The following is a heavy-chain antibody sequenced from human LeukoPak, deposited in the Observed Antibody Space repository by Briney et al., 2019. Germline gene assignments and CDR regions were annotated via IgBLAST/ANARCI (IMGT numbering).Heavy chain of an antibody. CDR1: GFIVSSSY. Sequence: GGSLRLSCAASGFIVSSSYMGWVRQAPGKGLEWVSYIYSDGRTFYADSVKGRFTTSRDSSKNTLYFQMNSLRAEDTAVYYCARAFDHHFDYWGQGSLVTVSS. CDR2: IYSDGRT. D-gene: IGHD3-16*01. J-gene: IGHJ4*02. CDR3: ARAFDHHFDY. V-gene: IGHV3-53*01.